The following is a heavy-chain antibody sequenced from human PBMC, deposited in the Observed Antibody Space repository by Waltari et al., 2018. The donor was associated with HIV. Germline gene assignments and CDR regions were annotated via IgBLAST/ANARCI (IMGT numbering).Heavy chain of an antibody. J-gene: IGHJ4*02. D-gene: IGHD3-9*01. Sequence: EVQLVQSGGDLIQPGGSLRLSCAASGFSVSTTYMTWVRQAPGKGLEGVPIIYGNGKTYYADSVRGRFTISRDNSNNTLYLQMNSLKVEDTAFYYCARGYFKGLDCWGQGALVSVSS. V-gene: IGHV3-53*01. CDR2: IYGNGKT. CDR1: GFSVSTTY. CDR3: ARGYFKGLDC.